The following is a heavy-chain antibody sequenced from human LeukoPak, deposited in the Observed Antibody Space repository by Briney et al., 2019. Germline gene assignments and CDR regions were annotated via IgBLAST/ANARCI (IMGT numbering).Heavy chain of an antibody. Sequence: HPGRSLRLSCAASGFTFDDYAMHWVRQAPGKGLEWVSGISWNSGSIGYADSVKGRFTISRDNAKNSLYLQMNSLRAEDMALYYCAKARGQLPRGTAFDIWGQGTMVTVSS. CDR1: GFTFDDYA. J-gene: IGHJ3*02. CDR2: ISWNSGSI. CDR3: AKARGQLPRGTAFDI. V-gene: IGHV3-9*03. D-gene: IGHD2-2*01.